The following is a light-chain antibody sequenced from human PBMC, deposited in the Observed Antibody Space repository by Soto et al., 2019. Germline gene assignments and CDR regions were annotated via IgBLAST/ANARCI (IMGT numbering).Light chain of an antibody. CDR2: SAS. V-gene: IGKV1-12*01. Sequence: DIQMTQSPSSVSASVGDRVTITCRASQDISSWLAWFQQKPGKAPKLLIFSASSLQSGVPSRFSGSGSGTDFTLTITNLQPEDFATYYCQQANTCPFTFGQGTRLDIK. CDR3: QQANTCPFT. CDR1: QDISSW. J-gene: IGKJ5*01.